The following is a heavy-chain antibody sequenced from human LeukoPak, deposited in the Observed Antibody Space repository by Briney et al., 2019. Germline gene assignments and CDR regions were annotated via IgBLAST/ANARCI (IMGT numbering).Heavy chain of an antibody. Sequence: GGSLRLSCAASGFTFSNAWMSWVRQAPGKGLEWVGRIKSKTDGGTTDYAAPVKGRFTISRDDSKNTLYLQMNSLKTEDTAVYYCTTVDFWSGYYIRRDYWGQGTLVTVSS. CDR2: IKSKTDGGTT. CDR1: GFTFSNAW. J-gene: IGHJ4*02. D-gene: IGHD3-3*01. V-gene: IGHV3-15*01. CDR3: TTVDFWSGYYIRRDY.